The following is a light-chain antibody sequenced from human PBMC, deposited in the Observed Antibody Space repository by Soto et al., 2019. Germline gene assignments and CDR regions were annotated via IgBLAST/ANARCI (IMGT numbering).Light chain of an antibody. CDR2: DPS. V-gene: IGKV3D-20*02. J-gene: IGKJ1*01. CDR3: QQGNHWHPGT. Sequence: IVLTQSPGTLSLSPGERATLSCRASQSVSRSYLAWYQQKPRQAPRLPTYDPSNRATGIPDRFRGSGSGTDFTLTISSPDPEDFPLYYSQQGNHWHPGTFGQGTKVDIK. CDR1: QSVSRSY.